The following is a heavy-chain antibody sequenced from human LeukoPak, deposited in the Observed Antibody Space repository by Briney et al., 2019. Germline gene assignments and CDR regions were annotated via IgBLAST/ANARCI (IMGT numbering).Heavy chain of an antibody. CDR2: IIPMQGTP. D-gene: IGHD6-19*01. CDR3: ARESVAGGFEY. CDR1: GGTFSSYN. Sequence: SVKVSCKASGGTFSSYNFIWVRQAPGQGLEWMGGIIPMQGTPNYAQKFQDRVAISADKSTATVYMALSSLRYEDTAMYYCARESVAGGFEYWGQGTLVTVSS. V-gene: IGHV1-69*08. J-gene: IGHJ4*02.